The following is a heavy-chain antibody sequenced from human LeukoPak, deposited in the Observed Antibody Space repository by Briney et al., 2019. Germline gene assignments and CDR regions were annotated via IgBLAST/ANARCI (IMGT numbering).Heavy chain of an antibody. CDR2: IKQDGSEK. Sequence: GGSLRLSCAASGFTFSSYWMSWVRQAPGKGLEWVANIKQDGSEKYYVDSVKGRFTISRDNAKNSLCLQMNSLRAEDTAVYYCARDEPYGDRPMDVWGKGTTVTVSS. J-gene: IGHJ6*04. CDR1: GFTFSSYW. D-gene: IGHD4-17*01. CDR3: ARDEPYGDRPMDV. V-gene: IGHV3-7*01.